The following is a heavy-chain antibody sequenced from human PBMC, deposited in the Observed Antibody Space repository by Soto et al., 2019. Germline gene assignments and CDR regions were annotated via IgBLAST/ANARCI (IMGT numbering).Heavy chain of an antibody. CDR2: IYYSGST. D-gene: IGHD2-15*01. CDR1: GGSISSYY. CDR3: ARNYCSGGSCYYPTLLNWFDP. J-gene: IGHJ5*02. V-gene: IGHV4-59*01. Sequence: SETLSLTCTVSGGSISSYYWSWIRQPPGKGLEWIGYIYYSGSTNYNPSLKSRVTISVDTSKNQFSLKLGSVTAADTAVYYCARNYCSGGSCYYPTLLNWFDPWGQGTLVTVSS.